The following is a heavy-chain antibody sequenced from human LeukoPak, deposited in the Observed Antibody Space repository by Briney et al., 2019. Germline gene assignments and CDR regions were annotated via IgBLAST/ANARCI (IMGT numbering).Heavy chain of an antibody. CDR3: ARDFGNYYGSGSPPLDY. J-gene: IGHJ4*02. D-gene: IGHD3-10*01. Sequence: GGSLRLSCAASGFTFSSYSMNWVRQAPGKGLEWVSSISSSSSYIYYADSVKGRFTISRDNAKNSLYLQMNSLRAEDTAVYYCARDFGNYYGSGSPPLDYWGQGTLVTVSS. V-gene: IGHV3-21*01. CDR2: ISSSSSYI. CDR1: GFTFSSYS.